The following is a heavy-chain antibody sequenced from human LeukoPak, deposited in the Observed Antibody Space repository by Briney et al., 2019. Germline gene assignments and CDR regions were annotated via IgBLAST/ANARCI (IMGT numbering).Heavy chain of an antibody. CDR2: IYYSGST. V-gene: IGHV4-59*01. CDR3: ARGGSGTYYHY. J-gene: IGHJ4*02. Sequence: PSETLSLTWTVSGGSITSYHYSWIRQPPGKGLEWIGYIYYSGSTNYNPSLKSRVTISVDTSKNQFSLKLSSVTAADTAVYYCARGGSGTYYHYWGQGTLVTVSS. CDR1: GGSITSYH. D-gene: IGHD1-26*01.